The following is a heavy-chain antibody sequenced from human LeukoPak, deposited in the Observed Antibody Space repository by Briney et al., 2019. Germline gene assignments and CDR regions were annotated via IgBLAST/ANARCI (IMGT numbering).Heavy chain of an antibody. J-gene: IGHJ4*02. Sequence: GGSLRLSCAASGFTFDNYAMHWVRQAPGKGLEWVSGISWNSGSIGYADSVKGRFTISRDNAKNSLYLQMNSLRAEDTALYYCAKDSGGLLWLGESSHFDYWGQGTLVTVSS. V-gene: IGHV3-9*01. D-gene: IGHD3-10*01. CDR3: AKDSGGLLWLGESSHFDY. CDR2: ISWNSGSI. CDR1: GFTFDNYA.